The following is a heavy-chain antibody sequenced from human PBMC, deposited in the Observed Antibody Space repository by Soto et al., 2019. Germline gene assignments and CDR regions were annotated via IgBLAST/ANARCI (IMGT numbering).Heavy chain of an antibody. CDR1: GFTVSSNY. Sequence: GGSLRLSCAASGFTVSSNYMSWVRQAPGKGLEWVSVIYSGGSTYYADSVKGRFTISRDNSKNTLYLQMNSLRAEDTAVYYCARQLVVVTAIRYYYYGMDVWGPGTTVTVSS. D-gene: IGHD2-21*02. CDR2: IYSGGST. J-gene: IGHJ6*02. V-gene: IGHV3-53*01. CDR3: ARQLVVVTAIRYYYYGMDV.